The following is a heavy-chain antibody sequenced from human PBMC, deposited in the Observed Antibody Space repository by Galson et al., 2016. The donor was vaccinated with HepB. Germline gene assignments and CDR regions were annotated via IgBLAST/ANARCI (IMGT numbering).Heavy chain of an antibody. V-gene: IGHV4-39*07. Sequence: LRLSCAASGFSFSRRAMNWVRQAPGKGLEWIGNLYYSRSTYYNPSLQSRVTISVDTYNNQFSLKLSSVTAADTAVYYCARGGYYDSSGYYFPFDYWGQGTLVTVSS. J-gene: IGHJ4*02. CDR1: GFSFSRRA. CDR3: ARGGYYDSSGYYFPFDY. CDR2: LYYSRST. D-gene: IGHD3-22*01.